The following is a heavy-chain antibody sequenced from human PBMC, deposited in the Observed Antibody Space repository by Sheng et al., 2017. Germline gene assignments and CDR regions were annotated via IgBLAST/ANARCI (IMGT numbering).Heavy chain of an antibody. CDR3: ARERRHDSCFDY. CDR1: GFTFSSYS. Sequence: EVQLVESGGGLVKPGGSLRLSCAASGFTFSSYSMNWVRQAPGKGLEWVSSISSSSSYIYYADSVKGRFTISRDNAKNSLYLQMNSLRAEDTAVYYCARERRHDSCFDYWGQGTLVTVSS. CDR2: ISSSSSYI. V-gene: IGHV3-21*01. J-gene: IGHJ4*02. D-gene: IGHD3-22*01.